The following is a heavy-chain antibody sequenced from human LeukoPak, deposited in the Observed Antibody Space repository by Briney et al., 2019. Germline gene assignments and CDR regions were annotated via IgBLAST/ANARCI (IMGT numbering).Heavy chain of an antibody. Sequence: PSQTLSLTCIVSGGSISSGSYYWSWIRQHPGKGLEWIGYIYYSGSTYYNPSLKSRVTISVDTSKNQFSLKLSSVTAADTAVYYCARGGRGSAAVVAPRSFDIWGQGTMVTVSS. CDR2: IYYSGST. CDR1: GGSISSGSYY. D-gene: IGHD3-22*01. CDR3: ARGGRGSAAVVAPRSFDI. V-gene: IGHV4-31*03. J-gene: IGHJ3*02.